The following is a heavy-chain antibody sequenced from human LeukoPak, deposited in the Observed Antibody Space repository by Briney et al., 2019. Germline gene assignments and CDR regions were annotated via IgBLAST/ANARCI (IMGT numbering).Heavy chain of an antibody. CDR1: GYTFTGYY. J-gene: IGHJ3*02. V-gene: IGHV1-2*04. D-gene: IGHD3-10*01. CDR3: ARGGDLWFGEPPTYAFDI. CDR2: INPNSGGT. Sequence: ASVKVSCKASGYTFTGYYMHWVRQAPGQGLEWMGWINPNSGGTNYAQKFQGWVTMTRDTSISTAYMELSRLRSDDTAVYYCARGGDLWFGEPPTYAFDIWGQGTMVTVSS.